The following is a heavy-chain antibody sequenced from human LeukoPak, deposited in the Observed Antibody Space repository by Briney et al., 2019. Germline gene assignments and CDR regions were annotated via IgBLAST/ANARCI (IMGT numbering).Heavy chain of an antibody. D-gene: IGHD3-10*01. CDR3: AREGNYYGSGRLDY. J-gene: IGHJ4*02. CDR2: INHSGST. Sequence: SETLSLTCAVYGGSFSGYYWSWIRQPPGKGLEWIGEINHSGSTNYNPSLKSRVTISVDTSKNQFPLKLSSVTAADTAVYYCAREGNYYGSGRLDYWGQGTLVTVSS. CDR1: GGSFSGYY. V-gene: IGHV4-34*01.